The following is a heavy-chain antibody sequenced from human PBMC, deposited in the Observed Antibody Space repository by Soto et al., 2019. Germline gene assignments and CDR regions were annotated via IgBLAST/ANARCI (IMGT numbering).Heavy chain of an antibody. CDR3: ARRITMVRGAVNWFDP. CDR1: GGSISSSSYY. CDR2: IYYSGST. D-gene: IGHD3-10*01. J-gene: IGHJ5*02. Sequence: SETLSLTCTVSGGSISSSSYYWDWIRQPPGKGLEWIGSIYYSGSTYYNPSLKSRVTISVDTSKNQFSLKLSSVTAADTAVYYCARRITMVRGAVNWFDPWGQGTLVTVSS. V-gene: IGHV4-39*01.